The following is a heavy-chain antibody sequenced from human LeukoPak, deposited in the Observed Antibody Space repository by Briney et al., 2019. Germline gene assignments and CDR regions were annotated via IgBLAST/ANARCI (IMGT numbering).Heavy chain of an antibody. CDR2: ISGSGGST. CDR3: AKDRGDYGLFGY. J-gene: IGHJ4*02. Sequence: GGSLRLSCAASGFTFSSYAMSWDRQAPGKGLEWVSAISGSGGSTYYADSVKGRFTISRDNSKNTLYLQMNSLRAEDTAVYYCAKDRGDYGLFGYWGQGTLVTVSS. V-gene: IGHV3-23*01. CDR1: GFTFSSYA. D-gene: IGHD4-17*01.